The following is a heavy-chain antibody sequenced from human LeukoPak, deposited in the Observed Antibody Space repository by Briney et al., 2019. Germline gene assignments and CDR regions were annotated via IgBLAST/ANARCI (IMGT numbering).Heavy chain of an antibody. CDR3: ARGLTWGNYYFDS. CDR1: GFAFSSYW. D-gene: IGHD3-16*01. J-gene: IGHJ4*02. V-gene: IGHV3-74*01. Sequence: GGSLRLSCAGSGFAFSSYWIHWVRQPPGKGLEWVSRIKTDGSDTTYADSVKGRFTISRDNAKNTVSLQMNSLRAEDTAVYYCARGLTWGNYYFDSWGQGTLVTVPS. CDR2: IKTDGSDT.